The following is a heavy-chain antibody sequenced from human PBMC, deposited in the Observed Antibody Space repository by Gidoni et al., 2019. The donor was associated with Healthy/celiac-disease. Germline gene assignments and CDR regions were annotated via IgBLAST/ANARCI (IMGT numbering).Heavy chain of an antibody. CDR1: GFTFSSYG. V-gene: IGHV3-30*18. D-gene: IGHD2-21*02. Sequence: QVQLVESGGGVVQPGRSLRLSCAASGFTFSSYGMDWVRLAAGKGLEWVAVISYDGSNKYYADSVKGRFTISRDNSKNTLYLQMNSLRAEDTAVYYCAKDLGVVVVTAIDFDYWGQGTLVTVSS. CDR2: ISYDGSNK. J-gene: IGHJ4*02. CDR3: AKDLGVVVVTAIDFDY.